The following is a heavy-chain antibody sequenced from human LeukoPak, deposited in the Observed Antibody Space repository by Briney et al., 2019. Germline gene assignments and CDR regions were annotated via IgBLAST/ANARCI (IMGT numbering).Heavy chain of an antibody. J-gene: IGHJ4*02. CDR2: FDPEDGET. Sequence: ASVKVSCKVSGYTLTELSMHWVRQAPGKGLEWMGGFDPEDGETIYTQKFQGRVTMTEDTSTDTAYMELSSLRSEDTAVYYCATVSSGWYYFDYWGQGTLVTVSS. D-gene: IGHD6-19*01. CDR1: GYTLTELS. CDR3: ATVSSGWYYFDY. V-gene: IGHV1-24*01.